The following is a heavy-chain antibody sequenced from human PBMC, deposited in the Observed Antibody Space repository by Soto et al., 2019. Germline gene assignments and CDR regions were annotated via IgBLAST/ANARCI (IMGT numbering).Heavy chain of an antibody. V-gene: IGHV4-59*12. D-gene: IGHD3-3*01. CDR2: IYYSGST. CDR3: ARELRFLATGDNWFDP. J-gene: IGHJ5*02. Sequence: SETLSLTCTVSGGSISSYYWSWIRQPPGKGLEWIGYIYYSGSTNYNPSLKSRVTISVDTSKNQFSLKLSSVTAADTAVYYCARELRFLATGDNWFDPWGQGTLVTVSS. CDR1: GGSISSYY.